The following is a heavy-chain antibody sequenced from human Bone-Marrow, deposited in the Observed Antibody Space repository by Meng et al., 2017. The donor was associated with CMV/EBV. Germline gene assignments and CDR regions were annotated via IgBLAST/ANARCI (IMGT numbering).Heavy chain of an antibody. CDR2: IYYSGST. J-gene: IGHJ4*02. V-gene: IGHV4-59*12. Sequence: GSLRLSCTVSGGSISSYYWSWIRQPPGKGLEWIGYIYYSGSTNYHPSLKSRVTISVDTSKNQFSLKLSSVTAADTAVYYWARFIVVVPAAKYYFDYWGQGTLVTVSS. CDR1: GGSISSYY. CDR3: ARFIVVVPAAKYYFDY. D-gene: IGHD2-2*01.